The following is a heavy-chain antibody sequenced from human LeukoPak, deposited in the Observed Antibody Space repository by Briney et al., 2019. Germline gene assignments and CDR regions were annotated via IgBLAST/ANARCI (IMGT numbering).Heavy chain of an antibody. D-gene: IGHD6-19*01. CDR1: GDSVSSNSAA. Sequence: SQTLSLACAISGDSVSSNSAAWSWIRQSPSRGLEWLGRTYYRSKWYNDYAVSVKSRIIIDPDTSKNQFSLHLNSVTPEDTAVYYCAKLGDSSTWGQGTPVTVSS. J-gene: IGHJ5*02. V-gene: IGHV6-1*01. CDR3: AKLGDSST. CDR2: TYYRSKWYN.